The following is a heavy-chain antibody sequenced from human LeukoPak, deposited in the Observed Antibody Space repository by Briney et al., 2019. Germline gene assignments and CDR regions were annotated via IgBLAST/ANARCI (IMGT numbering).Heavy chain of an antibody. Sequence: SETLSLTCTVSGGSISSSSYYWGWIRQPPGKGLEWIGSIYYSGSTYYNPSLKSRATISVDTSKNQFSLKLSSVTAADTAVYYCARQDSTPFNDPADLQWLHPWAVDYWGQGTLVTVSS. CDR2: IYYSGST. CDR3: ARQDSTPFNDPADLQWLHPWAVDY. V-gene: IGHV4-39*01. D-gene: IGHD5-12*01. J-gene: IGHJ4*02. CDR1: GGSISSSSYY.